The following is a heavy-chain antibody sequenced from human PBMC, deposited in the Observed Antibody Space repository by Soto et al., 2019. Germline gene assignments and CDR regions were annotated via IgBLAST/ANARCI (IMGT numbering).Heavy chain of an antibody. Sequence: VSGPTLVNPTQTLTLTCHFSGFSLTTTGVGVGWIRQPPGKALEWLTLIYWDDDKLYSPSLKSRLAIAKDTSNNLVVLTMTNMDPVDTGTYYFVHGRVDSSRLWSYGAFDFWGQGTVVTVSS. CDR2: IYWDDDK. CDR3: VHGRVDSSRLWSYGAFDF. D-gene: IGHD3-22*01. CDR1: GFSLTTTGVG. J-gene: IGHJ3*01. V-gene: IGHV2-5*02.